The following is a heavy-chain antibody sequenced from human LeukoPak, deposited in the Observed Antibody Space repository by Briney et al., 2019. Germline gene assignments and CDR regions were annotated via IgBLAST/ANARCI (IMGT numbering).Heavy chain of an antibody. CDR3: ARERVGYYGSGSYLDY. J-gene: IGHJ4*02. CDR1: GYTFTSYG. V-gene: IGHV1-18*01. Sequence: GASVKVSCKASGYTFTSYGISWVRQAPGQGLEWMGWISAYNGNTNYAQKLQGRVTMTTDTSTSTAYMELMSLRSDDTAVYYCARERVGYYGSGSYLDYWGQGTLVTVSS. CDR2: ISAYNGNT. D-gene: IGHD3-10*01.